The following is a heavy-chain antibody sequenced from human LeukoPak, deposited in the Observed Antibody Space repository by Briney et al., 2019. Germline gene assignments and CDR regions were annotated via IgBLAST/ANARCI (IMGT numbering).Heavy chain of an antibody. V-gene: IGHV3-15*01. CDR2: IKSKTDGGIT. J-gene: IGHJ4*02. CDR3: VVGATPSDY. Sequence: GGSLRLSCAASGFTFSNAWMSWVRHAPGKGPEWVGRIKSKTDGGITDYAAPVKGRFTISRDDSKSTLYLQMNSLKTEDTAVYYCVVGATPSDYWGQGTLVTVSS. CDR1: GFTFSNAW. D-gene: IGHD1-26*01.